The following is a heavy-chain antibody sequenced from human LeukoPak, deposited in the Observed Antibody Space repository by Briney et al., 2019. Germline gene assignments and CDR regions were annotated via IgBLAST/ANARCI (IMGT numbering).Heavy chain of an antibody. Sequence: ASVKLSCKASGYTFTSYAMNWVRQAPGQGLEWMGSINTNTGNPTYAQAFTGRFVFSLDTSVSTAYLQISSLMAEDTAVYYCATSGGSLTYFQHWGQGTLLTVSS. CDR3: ATSGGSLTYFQH. CDR2: INTNTGNP. CDR1: GYTFTSYA. J-gene: IGHJ1*01. V-gene: IGHV7-4-1*02. D-gene: IGHD3-10*01.